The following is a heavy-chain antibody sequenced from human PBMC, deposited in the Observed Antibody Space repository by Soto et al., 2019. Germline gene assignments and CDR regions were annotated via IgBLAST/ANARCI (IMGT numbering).Heavy chain of an antibody. J-gene: IGHJ4*02. V-gene: IGHV4-61*05. D-gene: IGHD3-10*01. Sequence: SETLPLTCTVSGGAISSSSYYWTWIRQPPGKGLEWLGYMYSSGNTTYNPSLKSGVTISLEKSKKQLSMKMGSVPPADRAIYYWARGGGWWTFGSDRSFQGFDYWGQGTLVTVSS. CDR3: ARGGGWWTFGSDRSFQGFDY. CDR2: MYSSGNT. CDR1: GGAISSSSYY.